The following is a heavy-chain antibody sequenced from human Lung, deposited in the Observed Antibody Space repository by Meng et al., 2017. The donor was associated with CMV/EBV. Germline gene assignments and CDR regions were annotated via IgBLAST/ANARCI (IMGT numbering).Heavy chain of an antibody. CDR2: INPNTGGT. D-gene: IGHD6-13*01. V-gene: IGHV1-2*02. CDR3: ARDVRRSSSPWVDY. J-gene: IGHJ4*02. CDR1: GYTFTAYY. Sequence: ASVKVSCKASGYTFTAYYLHWVRQAPGQGLEWMGWINPNTGGTNDAQKFQGRVTMTRDTSISTAYMELSRLRSDDTAVYYCARDVRRSSSPWVDYWGQGTLVTVSS.